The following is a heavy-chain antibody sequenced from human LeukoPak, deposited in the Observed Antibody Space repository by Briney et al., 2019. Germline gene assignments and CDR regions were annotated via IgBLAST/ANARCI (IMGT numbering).Heavy chain of an antibody. CDR1: GYTLSELS. Sequence: ASVKVSCKVFGYTLSELSMHWVRQAPGKGLEWMGGLDPPAQKFQGRVIVTEDTSTDTAYMELSSLTSEDTAVYYCVTSIFGIVIGGDGFDIWGQGTMVTVSS. CDR3: VTSIFGIVIGGDGFDI. J-gene: IGHJ3*02. CDR2: LDPP. D-gene: IGHD3-3*01. V-gene: IGHV1-24*01.